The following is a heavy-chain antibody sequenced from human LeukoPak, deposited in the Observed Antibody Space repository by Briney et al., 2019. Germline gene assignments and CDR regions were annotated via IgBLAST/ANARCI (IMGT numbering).Heavy chain of an antibody. J-gene: IGHJ4*02. D-gene: IGHD6-19*01. V-gene: IGHV3-21*01. CDR2: ITSPVGHI. CDR1: GFTFINYG. Sequence: GKSLRLSCAASGFTFINYGMHWVRQAPGKGLEWVASITSPVGHIYYADSLKGRITISRDNAKSSLYLQMNSLRAEDTAVYYCATDGQSSGWYGFDYWGQGTLVTVSS. CDR3: ATDGQSSGWYGFDY.